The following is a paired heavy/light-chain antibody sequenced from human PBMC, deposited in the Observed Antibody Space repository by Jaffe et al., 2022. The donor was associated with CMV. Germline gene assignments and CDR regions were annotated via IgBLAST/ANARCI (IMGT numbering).Light chain of an antibody. J-gene: IGLJ2*01. CDR2: QDK. CDR1: NLGEKY. V-gene: IGLV3-1*01. Sequence: SYELTQPPSVSVSPGQTASITCSGNNLGEKYVWWHQQKPGQSPVVVIYQDKKRPSGIPERFSGSNSGNTATLTISGTQAMDEADYYCQAWDSRTSHVVFGGGTKLTVL. CDR3: QAWDSRTSHVV.
Heavy chain of an antibody. CDR3: AKHGGLQLSTATLCDY. V-gene: IGHV3-23*04. Sequence: VQLVESGGGLVQPGGSLRLSCAVSGFTFSSYAMSWVRQAPGKGLEWVSGISGSGGSTYHADSVKGRFTISRDNSKNTLYLQMNSLRAEDTALYYCAKHGGLQLSTATLCDYWGQGTLVTVSS. CDR1: GFTFSSYA. CDR2: ISGSGGST. D-gene: IGHD1-1*01. J-gene: IGHJ4*02.